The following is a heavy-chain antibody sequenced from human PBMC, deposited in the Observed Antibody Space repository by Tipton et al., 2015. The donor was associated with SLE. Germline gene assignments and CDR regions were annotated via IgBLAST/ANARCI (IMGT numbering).Heavy chain of an antibody. J-gene: IGHJ4*02. CDR1: GGSISSHY. V-gene: IGHV4-59*11. Sequence: TLSLTCTVSGGSISSHYWSWIRQAPGKGLGWIGYISNSATTNYNPSLKSRVTISVDTSKNQFSLKLRSVTAADTAVYYCAGAWQGYCSGGTCYVLDYWGQGTLVTVSS. CDR2: ISNSATT. CDR3: AGAWQGYCSGGTCYVLDY. D-gene: IGHD2-15*01.